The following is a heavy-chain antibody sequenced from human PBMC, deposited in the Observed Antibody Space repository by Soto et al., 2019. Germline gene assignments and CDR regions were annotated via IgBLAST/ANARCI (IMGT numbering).Heavy chain of an antibody. V-gene: IGHV4-4*07. CDR1: GGSISSYY. J-gene: IGHJ5*02. CDR2: IYTSGST. Sequence: SETLSLTCTVSGGSISSYYWSWIRQPAGKGLEWIGRIYTSGSTNYNPSLKSRVTMSVDTSKNQFSLKLSSVTAADTAVYYCTTESSGYYYNWFDPWGQGTLVTVSS. CDR3: TTESSGYYYNWFDP. D-gene: IGHD3-22*01.